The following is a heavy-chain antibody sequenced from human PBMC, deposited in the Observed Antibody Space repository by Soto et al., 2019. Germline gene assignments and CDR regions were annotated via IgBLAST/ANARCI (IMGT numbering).Heavy chain of an antibody. CDR3: ARLQRTVTAYYYYYDMDV. V-gene: IGHV4-59*01. J-gene: IGHJ6*02. Sequence: QVQLQESGPGLVKPSETLSLTCTVSGGSISSNFWSWIRQPPRKGLEWIGNFYYTGSTNYNASLKSRVTISVDTSKNQFSQKLSSVTAADTAVYYCARLQRTVTAYYYYYDMDVWGQGTTVTVSS. D-gene: IGHD2-21*02. CDR2: FYYTGST. CDR1: GGSISSNF.